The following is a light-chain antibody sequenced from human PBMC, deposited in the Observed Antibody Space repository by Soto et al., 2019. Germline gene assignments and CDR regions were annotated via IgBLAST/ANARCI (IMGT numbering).Light chain of an antibody. J-gene: IGLJ1*01. CDR2: EVS. V-gene: IGLV2-23*02. Sequence: QSVMTLPAPVSGSPGQSISISCTATCRDVWSYNLVSWYQQHPGKAPKLMIYEVSKRPSGVSNRFSGSKSGNTASLTISGLQAEDEADYYCCSYAGSSTPNYVFGTGT. CDR1: CRDVWSYNL. CDR3: CSYAGSSTPNYV.